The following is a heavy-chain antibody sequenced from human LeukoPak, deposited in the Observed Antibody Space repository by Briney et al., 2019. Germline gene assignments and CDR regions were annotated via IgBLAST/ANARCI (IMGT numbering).Heavy chain of an antibody. CDR3: ARADSDN. CDR2: ISWNSGSI. Sequence: GRSLRLSCAASGFTFDDYAMHWVRQAPGKGLEWVSGISWNSGSIGYADSVKGRFTISRDNARNSLFLQMNSLRAEDTALYYCARADSDNWGQGTLVTVSS. V-gene: IGHV3-9*01. CDR1: GFTFDDYA. J-gene: IGHJ4*02.